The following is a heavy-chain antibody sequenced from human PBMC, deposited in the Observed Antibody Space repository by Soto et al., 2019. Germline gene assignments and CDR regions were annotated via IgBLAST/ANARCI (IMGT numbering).Heavy chain of an antibody. V-gene: IGHV3-48*02. CDR1: GLTLSSYS. J-gene: IGHJ4*02. CDR3: ARETGLRSSGWSYYFDF. Sequence: EVQLVESGGGLVQPGGSLRLSCAASGLTLSSYSMHWVRQAPGKGLEWVSYISGSGGTIYYADSVKGRFTISRDTAKNSLSVQMNSLRDEDTAVYFCARETGLRSSGWSYYFDFWGQGTRVTGSS. CDR2: ISGSGGTI. D-gene: IGHD6-19*01.